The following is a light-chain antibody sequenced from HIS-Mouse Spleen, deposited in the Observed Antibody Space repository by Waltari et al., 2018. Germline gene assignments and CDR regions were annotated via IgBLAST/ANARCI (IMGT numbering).Light chain of an antibody. CDR1: QSLLHSDGKPY. Sequence: DIVMTQTPLSLSVTPGQPASISCTSSQSLLHSDGKPYLHWYLQKPGQSPQLLIYEVSRRFSVVPDRFSGSRSATDFTLKISRVEAEDVGVYYCMQGIHLPGTFGQGTKLEIK. CDR2: EVS. J-gene: IGKJ2*02. CDR3: MQGIHLPGT. V-gene: IGKV2-29*03.